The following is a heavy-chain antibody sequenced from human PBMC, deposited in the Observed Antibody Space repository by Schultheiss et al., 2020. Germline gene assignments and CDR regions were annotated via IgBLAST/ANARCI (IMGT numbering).Heavy chain of an antibody. CDR3: ARGRHEDIVVVPAAMVDYYYGMDV. D-gene: IGHD2-2*01. CDR2: ISSDGSGT. J-gene: IGHJ6*02. V-gene: IGHV3-74*01. CDR1: GFTFGDYA. Sequence: GGSLRLSCTASGFTFGDYAMSWFRQAPGEGLVWVSRISSDGSGTTYADSVKGRFSISRDNAKSTLYLQMNSLRAEDTAVYYCARGRHEDIVVVPAAMVDYYYGMDVWGQGTTVTVSS.